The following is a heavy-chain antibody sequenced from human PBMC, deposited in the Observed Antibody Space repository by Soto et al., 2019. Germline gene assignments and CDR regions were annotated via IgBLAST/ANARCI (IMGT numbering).Heavy chain of an antibody. J-gene: IGHJ4*02. CDR2: IWYDGSNK. CDR1: GFTFSSYG. CDR3: ARADGSGSSAFDY. D-gene: IGHD3-10*01. Sequence: GGSLRLSCAASGFTFSSYGMHWVRQAPGKGLEWVAVIWYDGSNKYYADSVKGRFTISRDNSKNTLYLQMNSLRAEDTAVYYCARADGSGSSAFDYWGQGTLVTVSS. V-gene: IGHV3-33*01.